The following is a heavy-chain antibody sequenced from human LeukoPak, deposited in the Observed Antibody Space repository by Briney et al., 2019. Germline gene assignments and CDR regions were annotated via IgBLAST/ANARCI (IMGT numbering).Heavy chain of an antibody. Sequence: SETLSLTCTVSGGSISSHYWSWIRQPPGKGLEWIGYIYYSGSTNYNPSLKSRVTISVDTSKNQFSLKLSSVTAADTAVYYCARGRYYYDSSGTRNDAFDIWGQGTMVTVSS. J-gene: IGHJ3*02. D-gene: IGHD3-22*01. CDR1: GGSISSHY. CDR2: IYYSGST. V-gene: IGHV4-59*11. CDR3: ARGRYYYDSSGTRNDAFDI.